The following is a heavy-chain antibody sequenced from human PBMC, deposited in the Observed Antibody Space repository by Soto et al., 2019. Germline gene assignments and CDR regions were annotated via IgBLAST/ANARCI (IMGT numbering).Heavy chain of an antibody. J-gene: IGHJ1*01. CDR1: GGTFSGYA. CDR2: IIPLLGIT. Sequence: QAQLMQSGAEVKKPGSSVKVSCKASGGTFSGYAINWVRQAPGQRLEWMGGIIPLLGITDYGQTFQGRITIAAPECTGTAYMDLRGLRPEDTAVYYCARDPRSITGTTSSEDFQHWGQGTLVSVSS. V-gene: IGHV1-69*01. CDR3: ARDPRSITGTTSSEDFQH. D-gene: IGHD1-20*01.